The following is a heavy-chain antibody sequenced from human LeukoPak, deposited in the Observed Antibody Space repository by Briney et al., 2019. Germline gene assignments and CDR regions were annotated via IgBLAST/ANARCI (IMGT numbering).Heavy chain of an antibody. D-gene: IGHD4-17*01. Sequence: PSETLSLICAVYGGSFSGYYWSWIRQPPGKGLEWIGEINHSGSTNYNPSLKSRVTISVDTSKNQFSLKLSSVTAADTAVYYCARENDYGDRCGHWGQGTLVTVSS. CDR1: GGSFSGYY. CDR2: INHSGST. V-gene: IGHV4-34*01. J-gene: IGHJ4*02. CDR3: ARENDYGDRCGH.